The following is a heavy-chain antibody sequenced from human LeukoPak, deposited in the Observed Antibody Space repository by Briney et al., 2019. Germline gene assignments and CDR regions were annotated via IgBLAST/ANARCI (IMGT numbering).Heavy chain of an antibody. J-gene: IGHJ4*02. CDR3: AKDRRYGDCGFDY. CDR2: ISGSGGST. V-gene: IGHV3-23*01. Sequence: GGSLRLSCAASGFTVSNNYMSWVRQAPGKGLEWVSAISGSGGSTYYADSVKGRFTISRDNSKNTLYLQMNSLRAEDTAVYYCAKDRRYGDCGFDYWGQGTLVTVSS. D-gene: IGHD4-17*01. CDR1: GFTVSNNY.